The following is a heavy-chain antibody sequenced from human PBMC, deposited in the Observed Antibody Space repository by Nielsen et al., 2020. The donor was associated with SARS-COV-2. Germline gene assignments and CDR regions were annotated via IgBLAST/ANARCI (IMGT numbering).Heavy chain of an antibody. J-gene: IGHJ5*02. CDR2: IDFSSKYI. V-gene: IGHV3-21*01. CDR3: ATLFDP. Sequence: GGSLRLSCAASDFTFSDYSMNWVRQAPGKGLEWVSSIDFSSKYIFYADSVRGRFTISRDNTRKSLYLQMNSLRAEDTAVYYCATLFDPWGQGTLVTVSS. CDR1: DFTFSDYS.